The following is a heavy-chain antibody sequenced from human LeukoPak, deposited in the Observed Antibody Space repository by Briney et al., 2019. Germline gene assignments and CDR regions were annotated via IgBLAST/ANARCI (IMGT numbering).Heavy chain of an antibody. CDR2: IIPIFGTA. V-gene: IGHV1-69*06. CDR3: ASAPSTVVTLFVY. D-gene: IGHD4-23*01. Sequence: SVKVSCKASGYTFTNYYMHWVRQAPGQGLEWMGGIIPIFGTANYAQKFQGRVTITADKSTSTAYMELSSLRSEDTAVYYCASAPSTVVTLFVYWGQGTLVTVSS. J-gene: IGHJ4*02. CDR1: GYTFTNYY.